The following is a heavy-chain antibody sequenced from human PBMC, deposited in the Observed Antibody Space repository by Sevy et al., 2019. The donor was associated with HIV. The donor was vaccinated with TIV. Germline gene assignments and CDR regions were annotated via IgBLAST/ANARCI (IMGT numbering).Heavy chain of an antibody. Sequence: SETLSLTCTVSGGSISSSSYNWGWIRQPPGKGLEWIGSIYYSGSTYYNPSLKSRVSISVDTSKNQFSLKLSSVTAADTAVYYCARHGGLVDRAFDYWGQGTLVTVSS. J-gene: IGHJ4*02. CDR2: IYYSGST. CDR1: GGSISSSSYN. V-gene: IGHV4-39*01. CDR3: ARHGGLVDRAFDY. D-gene: IGHD3-10*01.